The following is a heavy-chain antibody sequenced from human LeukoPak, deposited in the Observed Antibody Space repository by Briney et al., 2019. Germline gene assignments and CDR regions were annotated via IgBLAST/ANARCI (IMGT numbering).Heavy chain of an antibody. CDR2: IYYSGST. CDR3: ARQNSMYYDYVWGSSYYYYYGMDV. V-gene: IGHV4-39*01. CDR1: GGSISSSSYY. Sequence: PSETLSLTCTVSGGSISSSSYYWGWIRQPPGKGLEWIGSIYYSGSTYYNPSLKSRVTISVDTSKNQFSLKLSSVTAADTAVYYCARQNSMYYDYVWGSSYYYYYGMDVWGQGTTVTVSS. J-gene: IGHJ6*02. D-gene: IGHD3-16*01.